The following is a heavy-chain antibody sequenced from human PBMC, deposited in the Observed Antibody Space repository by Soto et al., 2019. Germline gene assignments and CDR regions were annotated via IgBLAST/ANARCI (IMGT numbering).Heavy chain of an antibody. CDR1: GDSISSGYY. J-gene: IGHJ4*02. D-gene: IGHD1-26*01. V-gene: IGHV4-38-2*01. CDR2: IYHSGTT. Sequence: SETLSLTCAVSGDSISSGYYWAWIRQPPGKGLEWIGSIYHSGTTYYNPSLTSRVTISVDTSKNQLFLNLSSVTAADTAMYYCARHHVRGRTIAGAAEFWGQGTLVTVSS. CDR3: ARHHVRGRTIAGAAEF.